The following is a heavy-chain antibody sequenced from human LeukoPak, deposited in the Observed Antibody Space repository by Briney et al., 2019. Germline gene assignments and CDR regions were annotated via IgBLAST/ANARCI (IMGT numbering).Heavy chain of an antibody. CDR2: IIPIFGTA. D-gene: IGHD5-18*01. Sequence: SVTVSCKASGGTFSSYAISWVRQAPGQGLEWMGGIIPIFGTANYAQKFQGRVTITADESTSTAYMELSSLRSEDTAVYYCAREIVDTAMVDAFDIWGQGTMVTVSS. CDR1: GGTFSSYA. J-gene: IGHJ3*02. CDR3: AREIVDTAMVDAFDI. V-gene: IGHV1-69*13.